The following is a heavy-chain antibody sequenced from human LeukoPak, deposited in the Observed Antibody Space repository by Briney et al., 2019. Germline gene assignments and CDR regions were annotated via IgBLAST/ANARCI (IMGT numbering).Heavy chain of an antibody. CDR1: GGIFSSYA. V-gene: IGHV1-69*04. CDR2: IIPILGIA. Sequence: SVKVSCRASGGIFSSYAISWVRQAPGQGLEWMGRIIPILGIANYAQKFQGRVTITADKSTSTAYMDLSSLRSEDTAVYYCARDLPPYYFDYWGQGTLVTVSS. J-gene: IGHJ4*02. CDR3: ARDLPPYYFDY.